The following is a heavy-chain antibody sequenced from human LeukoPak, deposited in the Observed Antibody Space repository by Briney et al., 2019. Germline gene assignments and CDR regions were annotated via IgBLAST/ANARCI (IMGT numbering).Heavy chain of an antibody. J-gene: IGHJ5*02. CDR1: GGSISSSSYY. V-gene: IGHV4-39*01. CDR2: IYYSGST. Sequence: KPSETLSLTCTVSGGSISSSSYYWGWIRQPPGKGLEWIGSIYYSGSTYYNPSLKSRVTISVDTSKNQFSLKLSSVTAADTAVYCCARQNNPQTGWYSGYNWFDPWGQGTLVTVSS. D-gene: IGHD6-19*01. CDR3: ARQNNPQTGWYSGYNWFDP.